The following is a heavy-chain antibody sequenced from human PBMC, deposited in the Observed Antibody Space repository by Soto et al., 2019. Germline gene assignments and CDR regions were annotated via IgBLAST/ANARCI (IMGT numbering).Heavy chain of an antibody. V-gene: IGHV3-23*01. CDR1: GFTFSSYA. Sequence: EVQLLESGGGLVQPGGSLRLSCAASGFTFSSYAMSWVRQAPGKGLEWVSVISGSGDSTYYADSVRGRFTISRDNSKNTMYLQMNSLRAEDTAVYYWAKDRDGAAAGTTKIYGMDVWGQGTTVTVSS. D-gene: IGHD6-13*01. CDR3: AKDRDGAAAGTTKIYGMDV. J-gene: IGHJ6*02. CDR2: ISGSGDST.